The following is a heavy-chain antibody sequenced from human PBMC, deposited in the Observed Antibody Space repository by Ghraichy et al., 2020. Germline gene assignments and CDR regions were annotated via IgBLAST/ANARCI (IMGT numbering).Heavy chain of an antibody. CDR1: GGSFSGYY. CDR2: INHSGST. J-gene: IGHJ6*02. Sequence: SETLALTCAVYGGSFSGYYWSWIRQPPGKGLEWIGEINHSGSTNYNPSLKSRVTISVDTSKNQFSLKLSSVTAADTAVYYCAREREGYCTNGGGEACYGMGVWGQGTTVTVSS. CDR3: AREREGYCTNGGGEACYGMGV. D-gene: IGHD2-8*01. V-gene: IGHV4-34*01.